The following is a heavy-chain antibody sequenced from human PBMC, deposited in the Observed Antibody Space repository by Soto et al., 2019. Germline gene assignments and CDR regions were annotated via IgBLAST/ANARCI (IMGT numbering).Heavy chain of an antibody. CDR3: ATGVRFLEWSSDY. J-gene: IGHJ4*02. CDR1: GGSFSGYY. CDR2: INHSGST. V-gene: IGHV4-34*01. Sequence: SETLSLTCAVYGGSFSGYYWSWIRQPPGKGLEWIGEINHSGSTNYNPSLKSRVTISVDTSKNQFSLKLSSVTAADTAVYYCATGVRFLEWSSDYWGQGTLVTVS. D-gene: IGHD3-3*01.